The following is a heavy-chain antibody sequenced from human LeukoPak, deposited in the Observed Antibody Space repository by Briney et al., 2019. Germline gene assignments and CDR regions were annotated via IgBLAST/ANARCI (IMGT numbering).Heavy chain of an antibody. J-gene: IGHJ4*02. CDR2: IYHSGNT. CDR3: ARVGGRNTDRPPELYYFDY. Sequence: PGGSLRLSCAASGFTVSSNYMNWVRQAPGKGLEWIGYIYHSGNTNYNPSLKSRVTISVDTSKNQFSLKLNSVTAADTAVYYCARVGGRNTDRPPELYYFDYWGRGTLVTVSS. D-gene: IGHD1-14*01. V-gene: IGHV4-59*02. CDR1: GFTVSSNY.